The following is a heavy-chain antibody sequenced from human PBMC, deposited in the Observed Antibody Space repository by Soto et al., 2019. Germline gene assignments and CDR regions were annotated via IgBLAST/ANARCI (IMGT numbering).Heavy chain of an antibody. CDR2: IYYTGTI. CDR1: GGSITNTSYY. J-gene: IGHJ2*01. Sequence: SETLSLTCTVSGGSITNTSYYWGWIRQSPEKGLQWIGTIYYTGTIYYNPSLNSRVTLSVDTSKNQFSLRLSSATAADTAVFYCARLEVDLATRNWHFDPWGRGALVTVSS. D-gene: IGHD5-12*01. CDR3: ARLEVDLATRNWHFDP. V-gene: IGHV4-39*01.